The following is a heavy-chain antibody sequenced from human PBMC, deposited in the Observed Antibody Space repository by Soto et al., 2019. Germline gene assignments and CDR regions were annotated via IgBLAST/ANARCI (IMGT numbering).Heavy chain of an antibody. Sequence: QVQLVQSGAEVKEPGSSVKVSCKASGGTFSSHAISWVRQAPGHGREMMGGVTPLFGMAKYAQKFQGRVTITADKFAATAYVGLTSLTSEGTAVYYCARGDDFDYYYSVDVWGQGTTVTVSS. V-gene: IGHV1-69*17. J-gene: IGHJ6*02. CDR1: GGTFSSHA. D-gene: IGHD3-16*01. CDR3: ARGDDFDYYYSVDV. CDR2: VTPLFGMA.